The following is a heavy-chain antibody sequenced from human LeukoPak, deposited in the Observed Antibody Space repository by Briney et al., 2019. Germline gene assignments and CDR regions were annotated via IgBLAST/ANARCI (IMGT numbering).Heavy chain of an antibody. D-gene: IGHD3-22*01. CDR2: MNPSGST. V-gene: IGHV4-34*01. Sequence: SETLSLTCAVYGGSFSGYYWTWIRQTPEKGLERIGEMNPSGSTNYNPSLKSRVTISVDTSKNQFSLELSSVTAADTAVYYCARGRQDVTMIVVVMTAVSYYLDVWGKGTTVTVS. J-gene: IGHJ6*03. CDR1: GGSFSGYY. CDR3: ARGRQDVTMIVVVMTAVSYYLDV.